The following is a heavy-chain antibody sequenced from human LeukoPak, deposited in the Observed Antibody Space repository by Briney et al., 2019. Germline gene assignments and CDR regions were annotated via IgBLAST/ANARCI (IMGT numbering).Heavy chain of an antibody. CDR1: GGTFSSYA. CDR3: ERGYCSGGSCYSFGMDV. J-gene: IGHJ6*04. CDR2: IIPIFGKA. D-gene: IGHD2-15*01. V-gene: IGHV1-69*06. Sequence: ASVKVSCKASGGTFSSYAISWVRQAPGQGLEWMGGIIPIFGKANYAQKFQGRVTITADKSTSTAYMELSSLRSEDTAVYYCERGYCSGGSCYSFGMDVWGKGTTVTVSS.